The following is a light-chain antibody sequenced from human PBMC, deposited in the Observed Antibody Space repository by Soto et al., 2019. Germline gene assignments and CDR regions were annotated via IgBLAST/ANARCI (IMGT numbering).Light chain of an antibody. CDR3: QKYNSAPQT. CDR2: AAS. Sequence: DIQMTQSPSSLSASVGDRVTITCRASQGISNFLAWYQQKPGKGPELLIYAASTLQSGVPSRFSGSGFGTDFTLTISSLQPEDVATYYCQKYNSAPQTFGQGTKVDIK. J-gene: IGKJ1*01. CDR1: QGISNF. V-gene: IGKV1-27*01.